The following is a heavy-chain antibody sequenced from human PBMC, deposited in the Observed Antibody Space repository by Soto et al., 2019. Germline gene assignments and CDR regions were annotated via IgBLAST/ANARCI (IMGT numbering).Heavy chain of an antibody. V-gene: IGHV1-69*02. D-gene: IGHD2-15*01. CDR2: IIPILGIA. CDR1: GGTFSSYT. J-gene: IGHJ6*03. CDR3: AHERSSGGSCYSPPCYYYYYMDV. Sequence: GASVKVSCKASGGTFSSYTISWVRQAPGQGLEWMGRIIPILGIANYAQKFQGRVTITADKSTSTAYMELSSLRSEDTAVYYCAHERSSGGSCYSPPCYYYYYMDVWGKGTTVTVSS.